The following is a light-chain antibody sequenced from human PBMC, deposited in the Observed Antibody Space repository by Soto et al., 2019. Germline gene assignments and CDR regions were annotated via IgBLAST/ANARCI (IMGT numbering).Light chain of an antibody. CDR2: DAS. J-gene: IGKJ3*01. CDR1: QDISNY. Sequence: DIQMTQSPSSLSASVGDRVTITCQASQDISNYLNWYQQKPGNAPTLLIYDASNLETGVPSRFSGSGSGTDYTLTISSLQPEDIATYYCQQYDNLPPFTFGHGTKVDIK. V-gene: IGKV1-33*01. CDR3: QQYDNLPPFT.